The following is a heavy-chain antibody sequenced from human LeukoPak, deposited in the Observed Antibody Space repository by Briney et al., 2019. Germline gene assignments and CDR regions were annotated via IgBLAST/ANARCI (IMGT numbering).Heavy chain of an antibody. CDR1: GGSISSYY. V-gene: IGHV4-4*07. CDR3: ARVGCSGGSCYSDY. J-gene: IGHJ4*02. D-gene: IGHD2-15*01. CDR2: IYTSGST. Sequence: SETLSLTCTVSGGSISSYYWSWFRQPAGKGLEWIGRIYTSGSTNYNPSLKSRVTMSVDTSKNQFSLKLSSVTAADTAVYYCARVGCSGGSCYSDYWGQGTLVTVSS.